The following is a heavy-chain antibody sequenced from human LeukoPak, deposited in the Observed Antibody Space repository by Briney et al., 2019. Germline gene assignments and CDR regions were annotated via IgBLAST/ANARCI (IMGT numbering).Heavy chain of an antibody. V-gene: IGHV1-18*01. D-gene: IGHD2-15*01. CDR1: GYTFTSYG. J-gene: IGHJ6*02. CDR3: ARDRAWWTNYYYYGMDV. CDR2: ISAYNGNT. Sequence: ASVKVSCKASGYTFTSYGISWVRQAPGQGLEWMGWISAYNGNTNYAQKLQGRVTMTTDTSTSTAYMELRSLRSDDTAVYYCARDRAWWTNYYYYGMDVWGQGTTVTVS.